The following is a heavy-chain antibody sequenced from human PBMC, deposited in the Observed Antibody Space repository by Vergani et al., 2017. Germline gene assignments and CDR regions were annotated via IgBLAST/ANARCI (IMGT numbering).Heavy chain of an antibody. CDR3: AKDKGWLQLGGLDY. J-gene: IGHJ4*02. D-gene: IGHD5-24*01. CDR1: GFTFDDYT. V-gene: IGHV3-43*01. Sequence: EVQLVESGGVVVQPGGSLRLSCAASGFTFDDYTMHWVRQAPGKGLEWVSLISWDGGSTYYADSVKGRFTISRDNSKNSLYLQMNSLRTEDTALYYCAKDKGWLQLGGLDYWGQGTLVTVSS. CDR2: ISWDGGST.